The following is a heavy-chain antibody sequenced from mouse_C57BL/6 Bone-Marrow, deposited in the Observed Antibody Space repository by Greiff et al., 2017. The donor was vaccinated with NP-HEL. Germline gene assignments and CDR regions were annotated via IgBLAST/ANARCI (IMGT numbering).Heavy chain of an antibody. D-gene: IGHD2-13*01. V-gene: IGHV3-6*01. Sequence: VQLQQSGPGLVKPSQSLSLTCSVTGYSITSGYYWNWIRQFPGNKLEWMGYISYDGSNKYNPSLKNRISIHRDPSKNQFFLKLNSVTTEDTATYYCARDTTMVRDWYFDVWGTGTTVTVSS. CDR2: ISYDGSN. CDR3: ARDTTMVRDWYFDV. J-gene: IGHJ1*03. CDR1: GYSITSGYY.